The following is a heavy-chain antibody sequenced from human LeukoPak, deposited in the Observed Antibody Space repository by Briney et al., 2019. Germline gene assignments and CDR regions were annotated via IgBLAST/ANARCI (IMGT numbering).Heavy chain of an antibody. CDR3: ARGFDDYIWGSYQDY. Sequence: GGSLRLSCAASGITFNDAWMSWVRQAPGKGLEWVGRIKTIKEDGTTDYAAPVKGRFTISRDNAKNSLYLQMNSLRAEDTAVYYCARGFDDYIWGSYQDYWGQGTLATVSS. CDR2: IKTIKEDGTT. D-gene: IGHD3-16*02. V-gene: IGHV3-15*01. J-gene: IGHJ4*02. CDR1: GITFNDAW.